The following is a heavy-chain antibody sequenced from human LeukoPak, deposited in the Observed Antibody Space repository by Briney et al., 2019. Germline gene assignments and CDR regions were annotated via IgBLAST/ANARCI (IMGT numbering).Heavy chain of an antibody. CDR1: GYTFTSYG. CDR3: ARASSGYPDKGFDY. J-gene: IGHJ4*02. V-gene: IGHV1-18*01. D-gene: IGHD5-12*01. Sequence: ASVKVSCKASGYTFTSYGISWVRQAPGQGLEWMGWISAYNGNTNYAQKLQRRVTITRDTSASTAYMELSSLRSEDTAVYYCARASSGYPDKGFDYWGQGTLVTVSS. CDR2: ISAYNGNT.